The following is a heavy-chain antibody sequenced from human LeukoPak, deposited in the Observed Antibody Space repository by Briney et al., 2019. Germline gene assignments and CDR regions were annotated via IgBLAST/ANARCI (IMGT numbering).Heavy chain of an antibody. CDR2: ISVSAGST. Sequence: GGSLRLSCAGSGFTFRTYAMGWVRQTPGNSLEWVSTISVSAGSTYYADSVKGRFTISRDNSKNTLYLQMNSLRAGDTAVYYCAKRPLRNGGSYVDYWGQGTLVAVSS. V-gene: IGHV3-23*01. CDR1: GFTFRTYA. CDR3: AKRPLRNGGSYVDY. J-gene: IGHJ4*02. D-gene: IGHD1-26*01.